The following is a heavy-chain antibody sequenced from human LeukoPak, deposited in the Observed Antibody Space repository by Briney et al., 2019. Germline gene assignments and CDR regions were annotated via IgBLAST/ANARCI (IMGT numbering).Heavy chain of an antibody. J-gene: IGHJ5*02. CDR1: GFTFSSYSMN. D-gene: IGHD6-6*01. CDR2: IYYSGST. CDR3: ARHSITARPNWFDP. Sequence: PGGSLRLSCAASGFTFSSYSMNWVRQPPGKGLEWIGSIYYSGSTYYNPSLKSRVTISVDTSKNQFSLKLSSVTSADTAVYYCARHSITARPNWFDPWGQGTLVTVSS. V-gene: IGHV4-39*01.